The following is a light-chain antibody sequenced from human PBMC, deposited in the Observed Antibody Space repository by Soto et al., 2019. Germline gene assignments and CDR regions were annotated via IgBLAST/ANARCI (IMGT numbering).Light chain of an antibody. CDR1: QTIGNY. V-gene: IGKV1-39*01. CDR3: QQSYSTPRT. CDR2: AAS. J-gene: IGKJ1*01. Sequence: GDRVTITCRASQTIGNYLNWYQQRPGKAPNLLISAASTLQSGVPSRFSGSGSGTDFTLTITSLQPEDFATYYCQQSYSTPRTFGQGTKVDIK.